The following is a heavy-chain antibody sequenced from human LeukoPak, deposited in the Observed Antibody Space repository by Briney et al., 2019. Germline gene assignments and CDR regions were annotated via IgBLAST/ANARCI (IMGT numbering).Heavy chain of an antibody. V-gene: IGHV3-48*02. CDR2: ISTGSSTI. CDR1: GFTFRSYS. CDR3: ARDVTGDGDY. J-gene: IGHJ4*02. Sequence: GGSLRLSCAASGFTFRSYSMNWVRQAPGKGLEWVSYISTGSSTIYYADSVKGRFTISRDNAKSSLYLQMNSLRDEDTAVYYCARDVTGDGDYWGQGTLVTVSS. D-gene: IGHD7-27*01.